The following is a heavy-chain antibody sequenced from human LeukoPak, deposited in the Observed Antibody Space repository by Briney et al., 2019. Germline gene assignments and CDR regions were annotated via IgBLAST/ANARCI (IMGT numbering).Heavy chain of an antibody. CDR3: ARGPTKRIAAAGTPLDY. CDR1: GYTFTNYE. D-gene: IGHD6-13*01. CDR2: INPNSGGT. J-gene: IGHJ4*02. Sequence: ASVKVSCKASGYTFTNYEINWVRLATGQGLEWMGWINPNSGGTNYAQKFQGRVTMTRDTPISTAYMELSRLRSDDTAVYYCARGPTKRIAAAGTPLDYWGQGTLVTVSS. V-gene: IGHV1-2*02.